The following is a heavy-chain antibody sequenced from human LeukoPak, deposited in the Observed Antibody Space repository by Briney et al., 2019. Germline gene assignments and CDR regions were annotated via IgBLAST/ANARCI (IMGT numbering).Heavy chain of an antibody. CDR2: INPNSGDT. V-gene: IGHV1-2*02. Sequence: ASVKVSCKASGYTFTGYFIHWARQAPGQGLEWMGWINPNSGDTNYAQKFQGRVTMTRDTSITTAYMELSSLRSDDTAVYYCARERDTARFDYWGQGTLVTVSS. J-gene: IGHJ4*02. D-gene: IGHD5-18*01. CDR3: ARERDTARFDY. CDR1: GYTFTGYF.